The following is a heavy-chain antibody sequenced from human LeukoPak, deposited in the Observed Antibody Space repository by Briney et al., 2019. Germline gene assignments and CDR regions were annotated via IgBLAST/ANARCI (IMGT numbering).Heavy chain of an antibody. CDR2: ISAYNGNT. Sequence: ASVKVSCKASGYTFTSYYMHWVRQAPGQGLEWMGWISAYNGNTNYAQKLQGRVTMTTDTSTSTAYMELRSLRSDDTAVYYCARDPPYYYDSSGYLGDYWGQGTLVTVSS. D-gene: IGHD3-22*01. J-gene: IGHJ4*02. CDR3: ARDPPYYYDSSGYLGDY. CDR1: GYTFTSYY. V-gene: IGHV1-18*04.